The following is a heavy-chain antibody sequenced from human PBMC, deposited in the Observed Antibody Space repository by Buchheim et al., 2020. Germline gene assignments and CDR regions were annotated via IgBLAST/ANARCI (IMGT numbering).Heavy chain of an antibody. V-gene: IGHV3-74*01. D-gene: IGHD3-10*01. CDR2: INSDGRRT. Sequence: EVQLVESGGGLVQPGGSLRLSCAASGFTFSSYGMHWVRQAPGKGLVWVSRINSDGRRTSYADSVKGRITISRDKAKNTLYTQMNSLRAEDTAVYYCARGPITIGYGMDVWGQGTT. J-gene: IGHJ6*02. CDR3: ARGPITIGYGMDV. CDR1: GFTFSSYG.